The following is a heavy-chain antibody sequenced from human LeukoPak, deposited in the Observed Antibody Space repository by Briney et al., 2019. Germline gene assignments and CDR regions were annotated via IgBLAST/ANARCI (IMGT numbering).Heavy chain of an antibody. V-gene: IGHV3-23*01. CDR2: VSGSGGGT. CDR1: GFTFSSYA. D-gene: IGHD4-17*01. J-gene: IGHJ4*02. Sequence: GGSLRLSCAASGFTFSSYAFSWVRQAPGKGLEWVSSVSGSGGGTYYADSVRGRFSISRDNSKDTLYLQMHSLRAEDTAVYYCVKDHHDGDYRRSPRSGVWGQGALVTVSS. CDR3: VKDHHDGDYRRSPRSGV.